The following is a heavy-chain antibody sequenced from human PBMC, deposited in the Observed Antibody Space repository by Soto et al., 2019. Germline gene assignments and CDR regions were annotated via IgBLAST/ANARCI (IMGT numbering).Heavy chain of an antibody. D-gene: IGHD5-12*01. CDR3: VAEYSDPDDFDY. CDR1: GFTFTSSA. J-gene: IGHJ4*02. Sequence: ASVKVSCKASGFTFTSSAVQWVRQARGQRLEWIGWIVVGSGNTNYAQKFQERVTITRDMSTSTAYMELSSLRSEDTAVYYCVAEYSDPDDFDYWGQGTLVTVSS. CDR2: IVVGSGNT. V-gene: IGHV1-58*01.